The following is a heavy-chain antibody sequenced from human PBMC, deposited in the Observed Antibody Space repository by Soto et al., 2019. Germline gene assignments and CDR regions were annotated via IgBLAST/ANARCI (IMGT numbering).Heavy chain of an antibody. CDR1: GFIFNNYA. V-gene: IGHV3-23*01. CDR2: ITRDGTI. D-gene: IGHD3-22*01. CDR3: VQAHYEGAYGDY. J-gene: IGHJ4*02. Sequence: EVQLLESGGGLVQPGGSLRLSCAASGFIFNNYAMSWVRQAPGEGLEWVSAITRDGTIFYTDSVRGRFTISRDNSKSTVYLQMNSIRAEVTAVYCCVQAHYEGAYGDYWGQGTLVTVSS.